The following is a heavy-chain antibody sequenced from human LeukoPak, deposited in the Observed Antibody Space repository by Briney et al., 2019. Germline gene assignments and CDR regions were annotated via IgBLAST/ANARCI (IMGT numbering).Heavy chain of an antibody. CDR3: ARVENRGPYYGMDV. D-gene: IGHD2/OR15-2a*01. Sequence: PGGSLRLSCAASGFTFSTYAMHWVRQAPGKGLEWVAVISYDGSNEYYADSVKGRFTISRDNSKNTLYLQMNSLRVEDTAVYYCARVENRGPYYGMDVWGRGTTVTVSS. CDR2: ISYDGSNE. J-gene: IGHJ6*02. V-gene: IGHV3-30-3*01. CDR1: GFTFSTYA.